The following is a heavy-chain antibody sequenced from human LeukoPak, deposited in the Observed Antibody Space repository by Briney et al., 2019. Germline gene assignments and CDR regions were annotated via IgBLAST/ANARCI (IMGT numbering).Heavy chain of an antibody. V-gene: IGHV1-2*02. Sequence: GASVKVSCKASGYTFTGYYLHWVRQAPGQGLEWMGWINPNSGGTNYAQKFQGRVTMTRDTSISTAYMELSRRSSDDTAVYYCARDRGSYYGLDYWGQGTLVTVSS. CDR3: ARDRGSYYGLDY. CDR1: GYTFTGYY. CDR2: INPNSGGT. J-gene: IGHJ4*02. D-gene: IGHD1-26*01.